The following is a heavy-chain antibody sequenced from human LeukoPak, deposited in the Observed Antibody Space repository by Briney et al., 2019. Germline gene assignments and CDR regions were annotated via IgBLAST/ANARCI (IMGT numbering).Heavy chain of an antibody. CDR2: IIPISGTA. D-gene: IGHD3-3*01. J-gene: IGHJ4*02. Sequence: GASVKVSCKASGGTFSSYAISWVRQAPGQGLEWMGGIIPISGTANYAQKFQGRVTITADESTSTAYMELSSLRSEDTAVYYCARGSRGYDFWSGYYGGFDYWGQGTLVTVSS. CDR1: GGTFSSYA. CDR3: ARGSRGYDFWSGYYGGFDY. V-gene: IGHV1-69*13.